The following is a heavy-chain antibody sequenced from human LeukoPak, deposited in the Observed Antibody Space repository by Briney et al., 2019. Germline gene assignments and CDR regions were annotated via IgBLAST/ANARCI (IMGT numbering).Heavy chain of an antibody. CDR3: AKEKYSSGWCFDY. Sequence: GGSLRLSCAASGFTFSSYGMHSVRQAPGKGLEWVAVIWYDGSNKYYADSVKGRFTISRDNSKNTLYLQMNSLRAEDTAVYYCAKEKYSSGWCFDYWGQGTLVTVSS. J-gene: IGHJ4*02. CDR1: GFTFSSYG. V-gene: IGHV3-33*06. CDR2: IWYDGSNK. D-gene: IGHD6-19*01.